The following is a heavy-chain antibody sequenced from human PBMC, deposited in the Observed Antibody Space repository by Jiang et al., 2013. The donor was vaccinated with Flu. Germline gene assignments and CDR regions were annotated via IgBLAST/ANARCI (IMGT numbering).Heavy chain of an antibody. CDR1: GYTFTNYA. Sequence: SGAEVKKPGASVKLSCKASGYTFTNYAMHWVRQVPGQRPEWMGWIKAGNGDTRYSQKFQDRVIITMDTSASTVYMDLSSLRSEDTAVYYCARWGSGSSSDYWGQGTLVTVSS. CDR2: IKAGNGDT. J-gene: IGHJ4*02. CDR3: ARWGSGSSSDY. V-gene: IGHV1-3*01. D-gene: IGHD3-10*01.